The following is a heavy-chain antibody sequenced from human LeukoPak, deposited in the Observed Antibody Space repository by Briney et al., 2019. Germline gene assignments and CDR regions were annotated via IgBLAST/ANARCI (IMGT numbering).Heavy chain of an antibody. CDR3: ARETAPGYSYGYGIFDY. J-gene: IGHJ4*02. Sequence: SETLSLTCTVYGGSISSYYWSWHRQPPGKGLEWIGYIYYSGSTNYNPSLKSRVTISVDTSKNQFSLKLSSVTAADTAVYYWARETAPGYSYGYGIFDYWGQGTLVTVSS. CDR2: IYYSGST. D-gene: IGHD5-18*01. CDR1: GGSISSYY. V-gene: IGHV4-59*01.